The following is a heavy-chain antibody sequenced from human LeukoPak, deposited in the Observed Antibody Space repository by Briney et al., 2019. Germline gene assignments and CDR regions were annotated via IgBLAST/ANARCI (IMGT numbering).Heavy chain of an antibody. CDR2: IYHSGST. D-gene: IGHD1-26*01. V-gene: IGHV4-30-2*01. CDR1: GGSISSGGYY. CDR3: ARGGTYSGSYSLFDY. J-gene: IGHJ4*02. Sequence: SQTLSLTCTVSGGSISSGGYYWSWIRQPPGKGLEWIGYIYHSGSTYYNPSLKSRVTISVDRSKNQFSLKLSSVTAADTAVYYCARGGTYSGSYSLFDYWGQGTLVTVSS.